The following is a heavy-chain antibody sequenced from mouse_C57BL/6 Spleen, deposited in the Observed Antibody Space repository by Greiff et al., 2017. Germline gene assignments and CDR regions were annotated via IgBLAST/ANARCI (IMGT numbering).Heavy chain of an antibody. CDR1: GYAFSSYW. CDR3: ARERDYYGSSYWYFDV. CDR2: IYPGDGDT. D-gene: IGHD1-1*01. J-gene: IGHJ1*03. V-gene: IGHV1-80*01. Sequence: QVHVKQSGAELVKPGASVKISCKASGYAFSSYWMNWVKQRPGKGLEWIGQIYPGDGDTNYNGKFKGKATLTADKSSSTAYMQLSSLTSEDSAVYFCARERDYYGSSYWYFDVWGTGTTVTVSS.